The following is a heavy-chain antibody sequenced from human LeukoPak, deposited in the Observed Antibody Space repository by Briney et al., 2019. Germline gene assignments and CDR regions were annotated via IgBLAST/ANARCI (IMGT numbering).Heavy chain of an antibody. CDR1: GFTFSSYA. CDR2: ISGSGGST. V-gene: IGHV3-23*01. CDR3: AKDGEYCSSTSCYNVFDY. Sequence: PGGSLRLSXAASGFTFSSYAMSWVRQAPGKGLEWVSAISGSGGSTYYADSVKGRFTISRDNSKNTLYLQMNSLRAEDTAVYYCAKDGEYCSSTSCYNVFDYWGQGTLVTVSS. J-gene: IGHJ4*02. D-gene: IGHD2-2*02.